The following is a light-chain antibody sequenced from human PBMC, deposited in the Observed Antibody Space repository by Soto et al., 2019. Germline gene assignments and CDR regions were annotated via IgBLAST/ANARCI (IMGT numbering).Light chain of an antibody. CDR3: QQCNNWPLT. CDR1: QSVSSN. V-gene: IGKV3-15*01. J-gene: IGKJ4*01. Sequence: EIVMTQSPATLSVSPGERATLSCRPSQSVSSNLAWYQQKPGQAPRLLIYGASTRATGIPARFSGSGSGTEFTLTISSLQSEDFAVYYCQQCNNWPLTFGGGTKVEIK. CDR2: GAS.